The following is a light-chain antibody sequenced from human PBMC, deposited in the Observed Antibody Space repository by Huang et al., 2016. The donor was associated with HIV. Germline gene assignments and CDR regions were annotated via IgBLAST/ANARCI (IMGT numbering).Light chain of an antibody. J-gene: IGKJ3*01. CDR1: QIVLDSSNNKNY. Sequence: DIVMTQSPDSLAVSLGERASINCRSSQIVLDSSNNKNYLAWYQQRPGQPPKLRIYWASNRDSGVPDRFVGTGSGTDFTLTISSLQAEDVAVYFCQQYYDTPLTFGPGTKVDIK. CDR3: QQYYDTPLT. CDR2: WAS. V-gene: IGKV4-1*01.